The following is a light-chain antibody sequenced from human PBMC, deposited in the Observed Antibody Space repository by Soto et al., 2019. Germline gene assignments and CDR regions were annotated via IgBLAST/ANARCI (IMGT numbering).Light chain of an antibody. CDR2: SNN. Sequence: QSVLTQPPSASGTPGQRVTISCSGTSSNIGSNTVSWYQQLPGTAPKLLIYSNNQRPSGVPDQFSGSMSGTSASLAISGLQSEDEADYYCAAWDDSLRRYVFGSGTKVTVL. V-gene: IGLV1-44*01. CDR3: AAWDDSLRRYV. J-gene: IGLJ1*01. CDR1: SSNIGSNT.